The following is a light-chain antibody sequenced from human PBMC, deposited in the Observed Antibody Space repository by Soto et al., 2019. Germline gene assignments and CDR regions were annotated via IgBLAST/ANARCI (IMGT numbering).Light chain of an antibody. CDR2: DAS. CDR1: QSISSW. Sequence: DIHMTQSPSTLSASVGDRVTITCRASQSISSWLAWYQQKPGKAPKLPIYDASSLESGVPSRFSGSGSGTEFTLTISSLQPDDFATYYCQQYNSYWTFGQGTKVDIK. J-gene: IGKJ1*01. CDR3: QQYNSYWT. V-gene: IGKV1-5*01.